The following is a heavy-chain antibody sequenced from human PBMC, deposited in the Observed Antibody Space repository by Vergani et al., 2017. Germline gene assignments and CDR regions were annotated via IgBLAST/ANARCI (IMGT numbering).Heavy chain of an antibody. D-gene: IGHD1-26*01. V-gene: IGHV3-11*01. J-gene: IGHJ6*03. CDR3: ARETLYSGADYYYMDV. Sequence: QVQVVESGGGLVKPGGSLRLSCAASGFIFSDYYMSWIRQAPGKGLEWVSYISSRGSSIYYADSVKGRFTISRDNAKNSLYLQMNSLRAEDTAVYYCARETLYSGADYYYMDVWGKGTTVTVPS. CDR2: ISSRGSSI. CDR1: GFIFSDYY.